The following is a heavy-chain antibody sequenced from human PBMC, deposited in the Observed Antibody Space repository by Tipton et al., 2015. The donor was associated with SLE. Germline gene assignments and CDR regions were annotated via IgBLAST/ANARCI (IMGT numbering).Heavy chain of an antibody. V-gene: IGHV4-61*01. CDR3: ARLGRWFDP. CDR1: GGSVSSGSYY. J-gene: IGHJ5*02. Sequence: TLSLTCTVSGGSVSSGSYYWSWIRQPPGKGLEWIGYIYYSGSTNYNPSLKSRVAISVDTSKNQFSLKLSSVTAADTAVYYCARLGRWFDPWGQGTLVTVSS. D-gene: IGHD1-26*01. CDR2: IYYSGST.